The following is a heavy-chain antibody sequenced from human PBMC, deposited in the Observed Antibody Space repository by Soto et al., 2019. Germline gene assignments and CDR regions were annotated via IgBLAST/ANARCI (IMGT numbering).Heavy chain of an antibody. V-gene: IGHV3-33*01. CDR1: GFTFSSYV. CDR2: IWYDGSNK. J-gene: IGHJ5*02. Sequence: QVQLVESGGGVVQPGRSLRLSCAASGFTFSSYVMHWVRQAPGKGLEWVAVIWYDGSNKYYADSVKGRFTISRDNSKNTLYLQMNSLRAEDTAVYYCARDTIGYSSGWKNWFDPWGQGTLVTVSS. CDR3: ARDTIGYSSGWKNWFDP. D-gene: IGHD6-19*01.